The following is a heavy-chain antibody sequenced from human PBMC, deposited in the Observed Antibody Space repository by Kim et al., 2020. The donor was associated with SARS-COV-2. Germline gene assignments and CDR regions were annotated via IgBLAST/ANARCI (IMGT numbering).Heavy chain of an antibody. Sequence: GGSLRLSCAASGFSLTTYYMHWVRQVPGQGLVWVSRLRRDGTTVDYAASVRGRFTISRDNAKNTLSLQMSSLRAEDTAVYYLVRSTGAWDFNRWGLGTLV. V-gene: IGHV3-74*01. CDR3: VRSTGAWDFNR. CDR2: LRRDGTTV. D-gene: IGHD1-26*01. J-gene: IGHJ2*01. CDR1: GFSLTTYY.